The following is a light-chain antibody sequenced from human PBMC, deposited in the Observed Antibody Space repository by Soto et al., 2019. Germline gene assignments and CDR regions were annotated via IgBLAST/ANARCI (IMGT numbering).Light chain of an antibody. CDR1: SSDVGGYNY. CDR2: DVS. V-gene: IGLV2-14*03. Sequence: QPVLTQPASVSGSPGQSIIISCTGTSSDVGGYNYVSWYQQHPGKAPKFIIYDVSYRPSGVSTRFSGTKSGNTASLTISGLQADDEADYYCCSYTSTNTLWVFGGGTKLTVL. J-gene: IGLJ3*02. CDR3: CSYTSTNTLWV.